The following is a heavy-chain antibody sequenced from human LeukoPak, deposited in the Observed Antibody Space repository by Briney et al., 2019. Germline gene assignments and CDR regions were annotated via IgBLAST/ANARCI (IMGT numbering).Heavy chain of an antibody. CDR2: INHSGST. CDR1: GGSFSGYY. Sequence: PSETLSLTCAVYGGSFSGYYWSWIRQPPGKGLEWIGEINHSGSTNYNPSLKSRVTISVDTSKNQFSLKLSSVTAADTAVYYCARRYGYSSGWYPINWFDPWGQGTLVTVSS. CDR3: ARRYGYSSGWYPINWFDP. D-gene: IGHD6-19*01. V-gene: IGHV4-34*01. J-gene: IGHJ5*02.